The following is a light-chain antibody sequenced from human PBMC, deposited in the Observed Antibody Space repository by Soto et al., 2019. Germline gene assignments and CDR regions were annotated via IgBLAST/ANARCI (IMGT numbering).Light chain of an antibody. CDR3: QSYDSSLSGVI. V-gene: IGLV1-44*01. CDR1: SSNIGSNT. Sequence: QSVLTQPPSASGTPGQRVTISCSGSSSNIGSNTVNWYQQLPGTAPKLLIYGDSNRPSGVPDRFSGSKSDTSASLAITGLQAEDEADYYCQSYDSSLSGVIFGGGTKVTVL. J-gene: IGLJ2*01. CDR2: GDS.